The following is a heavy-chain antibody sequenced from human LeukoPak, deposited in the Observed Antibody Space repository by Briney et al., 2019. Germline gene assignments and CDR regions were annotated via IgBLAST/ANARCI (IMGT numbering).Heavy chain of an antibody. V-gene: IGHV1-46*01. Sequence: GASVKVSCKASGYTFTSYDINWVRQATGQGLEWMGIINPSGGSTTYAQKFRGRLTMTRDMSTSTVYMELSSLRSEDTAVYYCARGSRPVYNLLTGKRYFDYWGQGTLLTVSS. D-gene: IGHD3-9*01. CDR2: INPSGGST. CDR1: GYTFTSYD. J-gene: IGHJ4*01. CDR3: ARGSRPVYNLLTGKRYFDY.